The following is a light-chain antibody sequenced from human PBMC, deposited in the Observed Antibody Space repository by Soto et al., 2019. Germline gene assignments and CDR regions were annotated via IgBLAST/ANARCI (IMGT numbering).Light chain of an antibody. CDR2: GAS. CDR3: QQCYNWPQWT. V-gene: IGKV3D-20*02. CDR1: QSVSSTY. Sequence: EIVLTQSPGTLSLSPGARATLSCRASQSVSSTYLAWYPQKPGQAPRLLIYGASTRATGIPARFSGSGSGTDFTLTISSLEPEDFALYYCQQCYNWPQWTFGQGTKVDI. J-gene: IGKJ1*01.